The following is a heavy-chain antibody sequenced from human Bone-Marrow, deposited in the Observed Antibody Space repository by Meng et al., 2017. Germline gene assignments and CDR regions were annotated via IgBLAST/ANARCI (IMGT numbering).Heavy chain of an antibody. J-gene: IGHJ3*02. D-gene: IGHD3-22*01. CDR3: ARVKRQIDAFDI. CDR2: IYYSGST. CDR1: GGSISSSSYY. Sequence: SETLSLTCTVSGGSISSSSYYWGWIRQPPGKGLVWIGSIYYSGSTYYNPSLKSRVTISVDTSKNQFSLKLSSVTAADTAVYYCARVKRQIDAFDIWGQGTMVTVSS. V-gene: IGHV4-39*07.